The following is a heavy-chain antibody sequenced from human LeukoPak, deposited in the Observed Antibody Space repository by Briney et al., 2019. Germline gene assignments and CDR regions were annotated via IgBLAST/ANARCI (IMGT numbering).Heavy chain of an antibody. J-gene: IGHJ4*02. CDR2: IYYSGST. CDR1: GGSISSYY. D-gene: IGHD6-19*01. V-gene: IGHV4-59*01. Sequence: SETLSLTCTVSGGSISSYYWSWIRQPPGKGLEWIGYIYYSGSTNYNPSLKSRVTISVDTSKNQFSLKLSCVTAADTAVYYCARGKIAVAGKPFDYWGQGTLVTVSS. CDR3: ARGKIAVAGKPFDY.